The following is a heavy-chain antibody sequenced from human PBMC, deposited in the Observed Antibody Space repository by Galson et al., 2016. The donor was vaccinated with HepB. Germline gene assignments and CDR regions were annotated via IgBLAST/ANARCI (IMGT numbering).Heavy chain of an antibody. D-gene: IGHD3-10*01. CDR3: ARDRVWYFDL. CDR1: GDSISDYY. J-gene: IGHJ2*01. Sequence: SETLSLTCTVSGDSISDYYWSWIRQPPGKGLEWIGYIYYTGSTNYNPSLESRVTISVDTSKNQFSLKLSSVTAADTAVYFCARDRVWYFDLWGRGTLVTVSS. CDR2: IYYTGST. V-gene: IGHV4-59*01.